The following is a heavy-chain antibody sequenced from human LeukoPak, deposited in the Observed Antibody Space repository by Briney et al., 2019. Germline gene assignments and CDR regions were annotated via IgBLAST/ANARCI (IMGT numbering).Heavy chain of an antibody. CDR3: AKLDGSGAGSSRPPIDY. D-gene: IGHD3-10*01. CDR2: ISSSGSTI. V-gene: IGHV3-48*03. CDR1: GFTFSSYE. Sequence: GGSLRLSCAASGFTFSSYEMNWVRQAPGKGLEWVSYISSSGSTIYYADSVKGRFTISRDNSKNILYLQIQSLGAEDTAIYYCAKLDGSGAGSSRPPIDYWGQGSLVTVSS. J-gene: IGHJ4*02.